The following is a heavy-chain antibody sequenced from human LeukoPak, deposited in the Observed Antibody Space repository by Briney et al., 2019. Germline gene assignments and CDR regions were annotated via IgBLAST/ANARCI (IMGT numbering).Heavy chain of an antibody. D-gene: IGHD5-24*01. CDR2: LSGSGNSI. Sequence: PGGSLRLSCAASGFTFSNYAMSWVRQAPGKGLEWVAGLSGSGNSIFYADSVKGRFTISRDNSENTLYLQMNSLRVEDTAVYYFAQSVEMVTIYSYDMDVWGQGTTVTVSS. CDR1: GFTFSNYA. J-gene: IGHJ6*02. V-gene: IGHV3-23*01. CDR3: AQSVEMVTIYSYDMDV.